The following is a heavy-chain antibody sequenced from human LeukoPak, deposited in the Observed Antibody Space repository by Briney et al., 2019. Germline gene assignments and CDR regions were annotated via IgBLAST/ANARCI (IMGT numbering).Heavy chain of an antibody. Sequence: GGSLRLSCAASGFTFSSYGMHWVRQAPGKGLEWVAVIWYDGGNKYYADSVKGRFTISRDNSKNTLYLQMNSLRAEDTAVYYCARDRGYSGYDSLDYWGQGTLVTVSS. D-gene: IGHD5-12*01. CDR1: GFTFSSYG. CDR3: ARDRGYSGYDSLDY. V-gene: IGHV3-33*01. J-gene: IGHJ4*02. CDR2: IWYDGGNK.